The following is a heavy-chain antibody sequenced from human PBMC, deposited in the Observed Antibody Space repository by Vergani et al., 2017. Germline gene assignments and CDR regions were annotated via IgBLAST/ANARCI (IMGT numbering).Heavy chain of an antibody. V-gene: IGHV4-39*07. CDR3: GRVADFYGLGSRLLDL. CDR2: INYVGRT. CDR1: GGSINPSSSF. Sequence: QLQLQESGPGLVKPSETLSLICTVSGGSINPSSSFWGWIRQSPGKGLEWIGSINYVGRTYYIPSLQSRATVFVDTSKNQFSLKLNSVTAADTAVYYCGRVADFYGLGSRLLDLWGQGILVTVSS. J-gene: IGHJ5*02. D-gene: IGHD3-10*01.